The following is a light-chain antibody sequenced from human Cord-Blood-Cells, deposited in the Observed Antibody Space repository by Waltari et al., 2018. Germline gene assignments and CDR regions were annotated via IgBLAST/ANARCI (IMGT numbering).Light chain of an antibody. J-gene: IGLJ2*01. CDR3: QTWGTGIHVV. Sequence: LVLTQPPSASASLGASAKLTCTLSSGHSSYAIARHQQQPEKGPRYLMKLNSDGSHSKGDGIPDLFSGSSSGAERYLTISSLQSEDEADYYCQTWGTGIHVVFGGGTKLTVL. CDR2: LNSDGSH. V-gene: IGLV4-69*01. CDR1: SGHSSYA.